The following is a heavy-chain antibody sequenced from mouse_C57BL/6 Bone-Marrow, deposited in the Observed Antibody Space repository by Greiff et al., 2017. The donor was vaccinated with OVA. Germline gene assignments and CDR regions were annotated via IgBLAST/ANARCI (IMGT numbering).Heavy chain of an antibody. Sequence: QVQLKQPGAELVKPGASVKMSCKASGYTFTSYWITWVKQRPGQGLEWIGDIYPGSGSTNYNEKFKSKATLTVDTSSSTAYMQLSSLTSKDSAVYYCARWGYYAWFAYWGQGTLVTVSA. J-gene: IGHJ3*01. CDR1: GYTFTSYW. CDR2: IYPGSGST. D-gene: IGHD2-3*01. V-gene: IGHV1-55*01. CDR3: ARWGYYAWFAY.